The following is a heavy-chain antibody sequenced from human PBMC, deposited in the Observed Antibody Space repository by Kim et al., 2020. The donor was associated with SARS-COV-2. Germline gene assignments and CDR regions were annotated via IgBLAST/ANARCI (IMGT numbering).Heavy chain of an antibody. V-gene: IGHV5-10-1*01. CDR2: IDPSDSYT. J-gene: IGHJ6*02. CDR1: GYSFTSYW. Sequence: GESLKISCKGSGYSFTSYWISWVRQMPGKGLEWMGRIDPSDSYTNYSPSFQGHVTISADKSISTAYLQWSSLKASDTAMYYCARHRVVRAQEKPAPNYYYYGMDVWGQGTTVTVSS. CDR3: ARHRVVRAQEKPAPNYYYYGMDV. D-gene: IGHD3-3*01.